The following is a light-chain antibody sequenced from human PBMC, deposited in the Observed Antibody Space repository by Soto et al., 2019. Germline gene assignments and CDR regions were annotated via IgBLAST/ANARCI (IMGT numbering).Light chain of an antibody. J-gene: IGKJ1*01. CDR3: QQYKSYSEA. CDR2: KAS. Sequence: DIQMTQSPSTLSASVGDGVTITCRASQTIVKWLAWYQQKPGKAPKLLIYKASTLEGDVPSRFSGSGSGTEFTLTISGLQPDDFATYYCQQYKSYSEAFGQGTKVDIK. V-gene: IGKV1-5*03. CDR1: QTIVKW.